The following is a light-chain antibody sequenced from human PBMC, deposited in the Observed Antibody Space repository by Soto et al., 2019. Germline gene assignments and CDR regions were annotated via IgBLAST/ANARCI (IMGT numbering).Light chain of an antibody. CDR1: QTIRSNY. CDR3: QQYGNSHWT. J-gene: IGKJ1*01. Sequence: ETVLTQSPATLSLSPGERATLSCRASQTIRSNYLAWYRQTPGQAPRLLSYGASKRATGIAARFSGSGYGTHFSLIISRLEPEDFALYYCQQYGNSHWTFGHGTKVEIK. CDR2: GAS. V-gene: IGKV3-20*01.